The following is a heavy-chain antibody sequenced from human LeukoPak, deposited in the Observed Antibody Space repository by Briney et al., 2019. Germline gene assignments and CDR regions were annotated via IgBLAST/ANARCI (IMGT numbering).Heavy chain of an antibody. CDR2: INPNSGGT. CDR1: GYTFTGYY. Sequence: GASVKVSCKASGYTFTGYYMHWVRQAPGQGFEWMGWINPNSGGTNYAQNFQGRVTMTRDTSISTAYMELSRLRSDDTAVYYCARDESASYYYDTSDDQHWGQGTLVTVSS. D-gene: IGHD3-22*01. CDR3: ARDESASYYYDTSDDQH. J-gene: IGHJ1*01. V-gene: IGHV1-2*02.